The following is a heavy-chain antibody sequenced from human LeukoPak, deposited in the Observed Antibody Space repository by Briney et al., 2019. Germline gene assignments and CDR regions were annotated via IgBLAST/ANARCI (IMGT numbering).Heavy chain of an antibody. CDR1: GFTFSSYS. Sequence: GGALRLSCAASGFTFSSYSMNWVRQAPGKGLEWVSRISGGKIYDAASVKGRFTISRDDSRNTLYLQMSSLRAEDTAIYYCAKGDCTSTSCYGFYGMDVWGQGTTVTVSS. D-gene: IGHD2-2*01. CDR3: AKGDCTSTSCYGFYGMDV. CDR2: ISGGKI. V-gene: IGHV3-23*01. J-gene: IGHJ6*02.